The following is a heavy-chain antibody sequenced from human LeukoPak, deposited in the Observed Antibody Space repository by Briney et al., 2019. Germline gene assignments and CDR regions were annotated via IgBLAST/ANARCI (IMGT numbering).Heavy chain of an antibody. CDR1: GYTFTSYP. CDR2: ITTYNGNT. Sequence: ASVKVSCKASGYTFTSYPISWVRQAPGQGLEWMGWITTYNGNTHYAQKLQGRVTMTTETSTSAAYMDLRGLRSDDTAVYYCARGYDYGDYVGDFDYWGQGTLVTVSS. CDR3: ARGYDYGDYVGDFDY. V-gene: IGHV1-18*01. J-gene: IGHJ4*02. D-gene: IGHD4-17*01.